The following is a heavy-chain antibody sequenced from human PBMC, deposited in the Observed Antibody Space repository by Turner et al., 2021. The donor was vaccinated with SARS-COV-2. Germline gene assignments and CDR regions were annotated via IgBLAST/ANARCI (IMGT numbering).Heavy chain of an antibody. CDR3: ASDLMEWLEMYYYDKDV. Sequence: QLQLQESGPGLVKPSETLSLTCTVSGGSISSSSYYWGWIRQPPGKGLEWIGSIYYRGTNHYNPPQKSRVIIAVDTSKNQFFLKLSSATAEDTAVYYCASDLMEWLEMYYYDKDVWGQGTTVTVSS. J-gene: IGHJ6*02. V-gene: IGHV4-39*01. D-gene: IGHD3-3*01. CDR1: GGSISSSSYY. CDR2: IYYRGTN.